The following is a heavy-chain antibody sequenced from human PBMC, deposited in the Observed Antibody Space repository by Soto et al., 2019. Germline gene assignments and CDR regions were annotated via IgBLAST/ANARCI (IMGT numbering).Heavy chain of an antibody. Sequence: ASVKVSCKASGYTFINYGIHWLRQAPGQRLEWMGWINAGNGNTKYSQNFQDRVTITRDTSASTAYMELSSLRSEDTAVFYCARSGYSSGWYHWYFDLWGRGTLVTVSS. CDR3: ARSGYSSGWYHWYFDL. V-gene: IGHV1-3*01. J-gene: IGHJ2*01. D-gene: IGHD6-19*01. CDR2: INAGNGNT. CDR1: GYTFINYG.